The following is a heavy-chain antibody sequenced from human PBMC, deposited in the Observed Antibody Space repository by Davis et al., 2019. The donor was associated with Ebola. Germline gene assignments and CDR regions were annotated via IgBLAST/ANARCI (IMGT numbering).Heavy chain of an antibody. J-gene: IGHJ4*02. CDR2: INAGNGDT. CDR3: ARDSQEGIAGELDY. D-gene: IGHD6-13*01. V-gene: IGHV1-3*01. Sequence: ASVKVSCKASGYIFTSYAMHWVRQAPGQRLEWMGWINAGNGDTKYSQKFRDRVTITRDTSASTVYMELSSLRSEDTAVYYCARDSQEGIAGELDYWGQGTLVTVSS. CDR1: GYIFTSYA.